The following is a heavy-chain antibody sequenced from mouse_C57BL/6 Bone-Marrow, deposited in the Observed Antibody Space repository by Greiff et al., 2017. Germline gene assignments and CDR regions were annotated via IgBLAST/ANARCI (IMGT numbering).Heavy chain of an antibody. V-gene: IGHV1-69*01. CDR1: GYTFTSYW. D-gene: IGHD2-2*01. CDR2: IDPSDSYT. Sequence: QVQLQQPGAELVMPGASVKLSCKASGYTFTSYWMHWVKQRPGQGLEWIGEIDPSDSYTNYNQKFKGKSTLTVDKSSSTAYMQLSSLTSEDSAVYYVARDGYDAFDYWGQGTTLTVSS. J-gene: IGHJ2*01. CDR3: ARDGYDAFDY.